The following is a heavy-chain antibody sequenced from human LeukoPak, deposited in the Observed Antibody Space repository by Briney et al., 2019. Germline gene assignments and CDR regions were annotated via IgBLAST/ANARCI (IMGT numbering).Heavy chain of an antibody. D-gene: IGHD4-23*01. J-gene: IGHJ4*02. CDR2: ISYDGSNK. CDR3: ARGSGYGGNSGYFDY. V-gene: IGHV3-30-3*01. CDR1: RFTFSSYA. Sequence: GRSLRLSCAASRFTFSSYAMHWVRQAPGKGLEWVAVISYDGSNKYYADSVKGRFTISRDNSKNTLYLQMNSLRAEDTAVYYCARGSGYGGNSGYFDYWGQGTLVTVSS.